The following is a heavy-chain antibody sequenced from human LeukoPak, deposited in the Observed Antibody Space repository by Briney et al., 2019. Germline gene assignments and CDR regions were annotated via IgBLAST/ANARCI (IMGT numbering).Heavy chain of an antibody. CDR1: GFTVSSNY. J-gene: IGHJ4*02. Sequence: SGGSLRLSCAASGFTVSSNYMSWVRQAPGKGLEWVSVIYSGGSTYYADSVKGRFTTSRDNAKNSLYLQMNSLRAEDTAVYYCAREGGITDNDYWGQGTLVTVSS. CDR3: AREGGITDNDY. V-gene: IGHV3-66*01. CDR2: IYSGGST. D-gene: IGHD1-20*01.